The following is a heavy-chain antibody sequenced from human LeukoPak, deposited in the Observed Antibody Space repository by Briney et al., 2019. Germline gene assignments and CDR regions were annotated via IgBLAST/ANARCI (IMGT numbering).Heavy chain of an antibody. CDR3: AELGITMIGGV. CDR2: ISSSGSTI. Sequence: PGGSLRLSCAASGFTFSSYDMYWVRQAPGKGLEWVSYISSSGSTIYYADSVKGRFTISRDNAKNSLYLQMNSLRAEDTAVYYCAELGITMIGGVWGKGTTVTISS. V-gene: IGHV3-48*03. CDR1: GFTFSSYD. D-gene: IGHD3-10*02. J-gene: IGHJ6*04.